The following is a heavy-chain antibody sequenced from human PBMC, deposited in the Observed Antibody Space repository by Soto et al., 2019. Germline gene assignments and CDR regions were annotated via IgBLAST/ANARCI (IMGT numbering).Heavy chain of an antibody. CDR3: AIPVRYSRGNYGMDV. J-gene: IGHJ6*02. CDR2: INPSGGST. CDR1: GYTFTSYY. D-gene: IGHD6-13*01. V-gene: IGHV1-46*01. Sequence: QVQLVQSGAEVKKPGASVKVSCKASGYTFTSYYMHWVRQAPGQGLEWMGIINPSGGSTSYEQKFQGRVTMTMDTSTSTVYLELSSLRSEDTAVYYCAIPVRYSRGNYGMDVWGQGTTVTVSS.